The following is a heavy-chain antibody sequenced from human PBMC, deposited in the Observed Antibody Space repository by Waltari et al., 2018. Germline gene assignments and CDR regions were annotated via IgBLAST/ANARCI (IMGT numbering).Heavy chain of an antibody. CDR1: GFTFSRYA. CDR3: AKGKGAAAGT. Sequence: EVQLLESGRGLVPPGGSLRRSCAASGFTFSRYALSWVRQVPGKGLEWCSAISGRGGSTYYADSVKGRFTISRDNSKNTLYLQMNSLRAEDTAVYYCAKGKGAAAGTWGQGTLVTVSS. CDR2: ISGRGGST. D-gene: IGHD6-13*01. J-gene: IGHJ5*02. V-gene: IGHV3-23*01.